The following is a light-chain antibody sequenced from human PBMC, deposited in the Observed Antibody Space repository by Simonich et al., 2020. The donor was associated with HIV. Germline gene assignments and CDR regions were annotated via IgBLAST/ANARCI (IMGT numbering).Light chain of an antibody. Sequence: DIVMNQSPDSLAVSLGERATINCKSSKRVLYSCDNKNYLAWYQLKPGQPPKLLIYWASTRESGVPDRFSGSGSGTDFTLTISSLQAEDVAVYYCQQYYSTPNTFGQGTKLEIK. CDR3: QQYYSTPNT. J-gene: IGKJ2*01. CDR1: KRVLYSCDNKNY. V-gene: IGKV4-1*01. CDR2: WAS.